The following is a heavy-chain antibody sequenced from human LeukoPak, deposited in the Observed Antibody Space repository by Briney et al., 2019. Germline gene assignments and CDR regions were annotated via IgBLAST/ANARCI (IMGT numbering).Heavy chain of an antibody. CDR1: GFPFSSYA. D-gene: IGHD2-15*01. V-gene: IGHV3-30*04. CDR2: ISYDGSNK. J-gene: IGHJ6*03. Sequence: PGGSLRLSCAASGFPFSSYAVHWVRQAPGKGLEWVAVISYDGSNKYYADSVKGRFTISRDNSKNTLYLQMNSLRAEDTAVYYCAKDGGGGEYCSGGSCYTRLGMDVWGKGTTVTVSS. CDR3: AKDGGGGEYCSGGSCYTRLGMDV.